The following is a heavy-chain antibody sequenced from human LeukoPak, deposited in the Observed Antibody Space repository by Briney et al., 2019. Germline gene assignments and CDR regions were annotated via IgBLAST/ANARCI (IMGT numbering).Heavy chain of an antibody. J-gene: IGHJ4*02. CDR3: ARARRGYSNGGFDY. Sequence: ASVKVSCKASGYTFTGYYMHWVRQAPGQGLEWMGWINPNSGGTNYAQKFQGRVTMTRDTSISTAYMELSRLRSDDTAAYYCARARRGYSNGGFDYWGQGTLVTVSS. D-gene: IGHD5-12*01. V-gene: IGHV1-2*02. CDR2: INPNSGGT. CDR1: GYTFTGYY.